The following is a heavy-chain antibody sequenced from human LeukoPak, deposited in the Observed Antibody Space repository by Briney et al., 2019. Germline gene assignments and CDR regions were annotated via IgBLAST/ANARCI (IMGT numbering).Heavy chain of an antibody. V-gene: IGHV3-53*01. CDR2: IYSGGNT. CDR3: AKDRAFLWFGDL. D-gene: IGHD3-10*01. Sequence: GGSLRLSCTVSGFTVSSNSWSWVRQAPGKGLEWVSFIYSGGNTHYSDSVKGRFTISRDNSKNTLYLQMNSLRAEDTAVYYCAKDRAFLWFGDLWGQGTLVTVSS. J-gene: IGHJ5*02. CDR1: GFTVSSNS.